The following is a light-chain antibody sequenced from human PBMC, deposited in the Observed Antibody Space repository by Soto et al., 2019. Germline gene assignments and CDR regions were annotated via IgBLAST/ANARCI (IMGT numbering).Light chain of an antibody. Sequence: QSELAHPPSVSRAPGQKVTISCTGSSSNIGAGYDLHWYQQLPGTAPKLLLYGNSNRPSGVPDRFSGSKSGTSASLAITGLQADDEADYYCQSYDSSLSAYVFGTGTKVTVL. CDR1: SSNIGAGYD. CDR3: QSYDSSLSAYV. J-gene: IGLJ1*01. CDR2: GNS. V-gene: IGLV1-40*01.